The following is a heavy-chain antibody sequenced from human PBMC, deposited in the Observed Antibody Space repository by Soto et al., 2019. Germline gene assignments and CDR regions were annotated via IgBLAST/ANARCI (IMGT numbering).Heavy chain of an antibody. CDR1: GFTFSSYA. V-gene: IGHV3-23*01. J-gene: IGHJ4*02. D-gene: IGHD6-6*01. CDR2: ISGSGGST. CDR3: AKDQSRGIAARRVDY. Sequence: GGSLRLSCAASGFTFSSYAMSWVRQAPGKGLKWVSAISGSGGSTYYADSVKGRFTISRDNSKNTLYLQMNSLRAEDTAVYYCAKDQSRGIAARRVDYWGQGTLVTVSS.